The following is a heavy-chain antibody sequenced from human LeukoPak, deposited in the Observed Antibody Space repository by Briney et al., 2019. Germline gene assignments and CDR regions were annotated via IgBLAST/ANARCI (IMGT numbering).Heavy chain of an antibody. CDR1: GFTFSSYA. CDR3: ARDPVAAAGSLDY. J-gene: IGHJ4*02. D-gene: IGHD6-13*01. V-gene: IGHV3-30*04. Sequence: GGSLRLSCAASGFTFSSYAMHWVRQAPGKGLEGVAVISYDGSNKYYADSVKGRFTISRDNSKNTLYLQMNSLRAEDTAVYYCARDPVAAAGSLDYWGQGTLVTVSS. CDR2: ISYDGSNK.